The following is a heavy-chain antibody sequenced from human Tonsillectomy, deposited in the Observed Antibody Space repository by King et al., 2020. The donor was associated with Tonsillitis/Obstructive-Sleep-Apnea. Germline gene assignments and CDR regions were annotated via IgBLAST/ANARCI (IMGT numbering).Heavy chain of an antibody. J-gene: IGHJ5*02. Sequence: VQLQQWGAGLLKPSETLSLTCAVYGGAFSGYYWSWIRQPPGKGLEWIGEINHSGSTNYNPSLKSRVTITVDTAKNQFSLNLSSLTAADTAVYYCARRNWNSDTNWFDPWGQGTLVTVSS. CDR2: INHSGST. CDR1: GGAFSGYY. CDR3: ARRNWNSDTNWFDP. D-gene: IGHD1-7*01. V-gene: IGHV4-34*01.